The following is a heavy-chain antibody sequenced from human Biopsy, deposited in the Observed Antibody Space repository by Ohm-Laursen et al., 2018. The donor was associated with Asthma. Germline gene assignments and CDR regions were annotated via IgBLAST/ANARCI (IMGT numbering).Heavy chain of an antibody. J-gene: IGHJ4*02. CDR1: GGSIRNYY. CDR2: IYTSGST. Sequence: SETLSLTCTVSGGSIRNYYWSWIRQPPGQRLEFIGYIYTSGSTNYNPSLKSRVTISADTSMNQFSLKLSSVTAADTAMYYCARATSTWSQSGPHYFDHWGQGALVTVSS. D-gene: IGHD6-13*01. V-gene: IGHV4-59*01. CDR3: ARATSTWSQSGPHYFDH.